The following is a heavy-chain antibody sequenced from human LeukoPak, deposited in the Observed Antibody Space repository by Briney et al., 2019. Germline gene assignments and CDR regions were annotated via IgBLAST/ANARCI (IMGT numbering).Heavy chain of an antibody. V-gene: IGHV4-30-2*01. CDR1: GDSISSGNYY. D-gene: IGHD4-23*01. J-gene: IGHJ4*02. CDR3: ARVGRLDTGGGFSLNN. Sequence: SETLSLTCSVSGDSISSGNYYWTWIRHPPGKGLEWIGFVYPRGTTFYNPSLESRVTISIDKSRNQFSLKLSSVTAADTAVYYCARVGRLDTGGGFSLNNWGQGALVTVSS. CDR2: VYPRGTT.